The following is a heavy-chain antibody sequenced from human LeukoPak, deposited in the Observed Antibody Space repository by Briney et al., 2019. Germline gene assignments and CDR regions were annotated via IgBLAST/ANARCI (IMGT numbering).Heavy chain of an antibody. Sequence: ASVKVSCKASGYTFTGYYMHWVRQAPGQGLEWMGWISAYNGNTNYAQKLQGRVTMTTDTSTSTAYMELGSLRSDDTAVYYCARDDSSGYYPQSFDYWGQGTLVTVSS. CDR3: ARDDSSGYYPQSFDY. V-gene: IGHV1-18*04. J-gene: IGHJ4*02. CDR1: GYTFTGYY. D-gene: IGHD3-22*01. CDR2: ISAYNGNT.